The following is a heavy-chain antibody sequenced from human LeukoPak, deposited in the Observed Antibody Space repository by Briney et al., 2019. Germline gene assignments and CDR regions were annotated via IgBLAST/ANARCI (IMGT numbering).Heavy chain of an antibody. CDR2: ISSSDSST. CDR1: GFTFRSYE. Sequence: PGGSLRLSCAASGFTFRSYEMNWVRQAPGKGLEWVSYISSSDSSTHYADSVKGRFTISRDNAKNSPYLQMNSLRVEDMGVYYCARETRGHYYDSSGPDHWAQGTLVTVSS. J-gene: IGHJ5*02. CDR3: ARETRGHYYDSSGPDH. V-gene: IGHV3-48*03. D-gene: IGHD3-22*01.